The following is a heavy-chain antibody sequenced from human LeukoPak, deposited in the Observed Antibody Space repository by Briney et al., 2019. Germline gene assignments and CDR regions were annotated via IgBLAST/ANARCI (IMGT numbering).Heavy chain of an antibody. CDR1: GYTFTGYY. V-gene: IGHV1-2*02. J-gene: IGHJ4*02. Sequence: ASVKVSCKASGYTFTGYYMRWVRQAPGQGLEWMGWINPNSGGTNYAQKFQGRVTMTRDTSISTAYMELSRLRSDDTAVYYCARAHQLWFGELSGGGFDYWGQGTLVTVSS. D-gene: IGHD3-10*01. CDR2: INPNSGGT. CDR3: ARAHQLWFGELSGGGFDY.